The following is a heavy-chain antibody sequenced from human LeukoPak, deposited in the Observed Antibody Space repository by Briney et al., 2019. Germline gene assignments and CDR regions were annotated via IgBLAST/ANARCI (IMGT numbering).Heavy chain of an antibody. D-gene: IGHD2-2*01. CDR3: ARGYDCSSTSCYADFDY. CDR2: INPNSGGT. J-gene: IGHJ4*02. CDR1: GYTFTGYY. Sequence: HWASVKVSCKASGYTFTGYYMHWVRQAPGQGLEWMGWINPNSGGTNYAQKFQGWVTMTRDTSISTAYMELSRLRSDDTAVYYCARGYDCSSTSCYADFDYWGQGTLVTVSS. V-gene: IGHV1-2*04.